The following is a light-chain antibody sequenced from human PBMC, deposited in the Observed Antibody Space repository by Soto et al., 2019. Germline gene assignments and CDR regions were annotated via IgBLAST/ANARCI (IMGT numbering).Light chain of an antibody. J-gene: IGKJ1*01. CDR3: QHYNSYSEA. Sequence: DIQMTQSPSTLSAFVGDRVTITCRTSQSIDTWLAWHQQKPGKAPKLLIYKASTLKSGVPSRFSGSGSGTEFTLTISSLQPDDFATYYCQHYNSYSEAFGQGTKVDIK. CDR1: QSIDTW. CDR2: KAS. V-gene: IGKV1-5*03.